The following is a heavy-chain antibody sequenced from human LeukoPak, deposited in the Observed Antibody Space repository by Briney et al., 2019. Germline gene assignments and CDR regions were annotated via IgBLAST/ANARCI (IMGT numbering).Heavy chain of an antibody. CDR2: IRNDGSDK. D-gene: IGHD2-2*01. Sequence: GGSLRLSCAASGSTVSSNYMSWVRQAPGKGLEWVTFIRNDGSDKYYADSVKGRFTISRDNSKNTVYLQMNSLRAEDTAVYYCAKDFFQLPQAYFDQWGQGTLVTVSS. CDR3: AKDFFQLPQAYFDQ. CDR1: GSTVSSNY. V-gene: IGHV3-30*02. J-gene: IGHJ4*02.